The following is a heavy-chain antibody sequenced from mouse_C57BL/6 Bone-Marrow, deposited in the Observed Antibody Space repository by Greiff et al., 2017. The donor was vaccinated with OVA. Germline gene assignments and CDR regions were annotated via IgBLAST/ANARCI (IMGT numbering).Heavy chain of an antibody. CDR3: SRWVLAWFAY. CDR1: GYTFTSYG. J-gene: IGHJ3*01. Sequence: QVQLQQSGAELARPGASVKLSCKASGYTFTSYGISWVKQRTGQGLEWIGEIYPRSGNTYYNEKFKGKATLTADKSSSTAYMELRSLTSEDSAVYFSSRWVLAWFAYWGQGTLVTVSA. V-gene: IGHV1-81*01. CDR2: IYPRSGNT.